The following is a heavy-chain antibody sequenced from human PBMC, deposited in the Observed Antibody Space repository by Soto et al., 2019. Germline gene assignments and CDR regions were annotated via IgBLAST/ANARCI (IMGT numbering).Heavy chain of an antibody. CDR2: IYHSGST. CDR1: GGSISSSNW. CDR3: SLIAKQLVPAYNWFDP. Sequence: SETLSLTCAVSGGSISSSNWWSWVRQPPGKGLEWIGEIYHSGSTNYNPSLKSRVTISVDKSKNQFSLKLSSVTAADTAVYYCSLIAKQLVPAYNWFDPWGQGTLVTVSS. D-gene: IGHD6-6*01. J-gene: IGHJ5*02. V-gene: IGHV4-4*02.